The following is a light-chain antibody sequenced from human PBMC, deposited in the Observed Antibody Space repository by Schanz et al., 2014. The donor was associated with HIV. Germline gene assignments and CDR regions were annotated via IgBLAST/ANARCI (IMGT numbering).Light chain of an antibody. Sequence: QSVLTQPPSVSAAPGQKVTISCSGSSSNIGNKNVAWYQLLPGTAPKLLIFDNNKRPSGIPDRFSGSKSGTSATLGITGLQAGDEADYYCSSYTSISTLVFGTGTKLTVL. CDR1: SSNIGNKN. CDR3: SSYTSISTLV. J-gene: IGLJ1*01. CDR2: DNN. V-gene: IGLV1-51*01.